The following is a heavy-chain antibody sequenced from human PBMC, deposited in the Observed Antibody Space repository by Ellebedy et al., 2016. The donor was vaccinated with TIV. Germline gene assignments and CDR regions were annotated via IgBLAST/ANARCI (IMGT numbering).Heavy chain of an antibody. J-gene: IGHJ4*02. V-gene: IGHV3-33*01. CDR1: GFRFSSYG. CDR2: IWYEGSYK. D-gene: IGHD1-26*01. Sequence: PGGSLRLSCAASGFRFSSYGIHWVRQAPGKGLEWVALIWYEGSYKYYGDSVKGRFTISRDASKNTVYLQMNSLRADDTAIYHCARGPLGGTPRAFDSWGQGTLVTVSS. CDR3: ARGPLGGTPRAFDS.